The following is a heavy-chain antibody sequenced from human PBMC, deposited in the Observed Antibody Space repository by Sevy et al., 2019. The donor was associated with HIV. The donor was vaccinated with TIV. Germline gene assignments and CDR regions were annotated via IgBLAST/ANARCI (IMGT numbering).Heavy chain of an antibody. Sequence: ASVKVSCKASGYTFTSYYMHWVRQAPGQGLEWMGIINPSGGSTSYAQKFQGRVTMTRDTSTSTVYMELSSLRSEDTAVYYCVKGQFILVGATTENYFDYWGQGTLVTVSS. V-gene: IGHV1-46*01. CDR3: VKGQFILVGATTENYFDY. J-gene: IGHJ4*02. CDR2: INPSGGST. D-gene: IGHD1-26*01. CDR1: GYTFTSYY.